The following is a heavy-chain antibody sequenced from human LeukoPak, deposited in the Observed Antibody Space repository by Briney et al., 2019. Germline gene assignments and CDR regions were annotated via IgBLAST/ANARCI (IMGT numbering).Heavy chain of an antibody. Sequence: PGGSLRLSCAASGFTFSNAWMSWVRQAPGKGLEWVGRIKNKIDGGTTDYAAPVKGRFTISRDDSKNTLYLQMNSLKTEDTAVYYCTTDRGRQFGYWGQGTLVTVSS. V-gene: IGHV3-15*01. CDR2: IKNKIDGGTT. CDR3: TTDRGRQFGY. D-gene: IGHD1-26*01. J-gene: IGHJ4*02. CDR1: GFTFSNAW.